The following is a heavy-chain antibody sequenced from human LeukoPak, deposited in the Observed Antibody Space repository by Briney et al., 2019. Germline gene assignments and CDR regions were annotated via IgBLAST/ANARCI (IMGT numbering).Heavy chain of an antibody. V-gene: IGHV3-30-3*01. CDR3: ARMGAIPLDY. J-gene: IGHJ4*02. CDR1: GFTFSSYA. Sequence: PGRSLRLSCAASGFTFSSYAMHWVRQAPGKGLEWVAVISYDGSNKYYADSVKGRFTISRDNSKNTLYLQMNSLRAEDTAAYYCARMGAIPLDYWGQGTLVTVSS. D-gene: IGHD1-26*01. CDR2: ISYDGSNK.